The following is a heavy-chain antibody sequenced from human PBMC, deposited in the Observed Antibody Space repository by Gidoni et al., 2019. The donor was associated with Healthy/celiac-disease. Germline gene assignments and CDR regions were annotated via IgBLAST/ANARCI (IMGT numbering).Heavy chain of an antibody. CDR2: IYRGGST. CDR1: GVTVSSNY. V-gene: IGHV3-66*01. CDR3: ASRHGLYWYFDL. J-gene: IGHJ2*01. Sequence: EVQLVESGGGVVQPGGSLRLSCAAAGVTVSSNYMSCVRQAPGKGLEWVSVIYRGGSTYYADSVKGRFTISRYNSKNTLYLQMNSLSAEDTAVYYCASRHGLYWYFDLWGRGTLVTVSS.